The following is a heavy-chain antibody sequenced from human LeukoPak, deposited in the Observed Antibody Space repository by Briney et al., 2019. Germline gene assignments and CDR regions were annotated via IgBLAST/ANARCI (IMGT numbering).Heavy chain of an antibody. CDR1: GGTFSSYA. Sequence: SGKVSCKASGGTFSSYAISWVRQAPGQGLEWMGGIIPIFGTANYAQKFQGRVTITTDESTSTAYMELSSLRTEDTAVYYCARLGYGSGSYSNRLHYWAQGTLVTVSS. J-gene: IGHJ4*02. CDR2: IIPIFGTA. V-gene: IGHV1-69*05. D-gene: IGHD3-10*01. CDR3: ARLGYGSGSYSNRLHY.